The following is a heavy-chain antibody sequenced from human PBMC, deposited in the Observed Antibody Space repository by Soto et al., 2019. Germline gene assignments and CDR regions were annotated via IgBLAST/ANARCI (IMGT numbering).Heavy chain of an antibody. CDR2: TRNKANSYIT. Sequence: EVQLVESGGGLVQPGGSLRLSCAASGFTLSDHSMDWVRQAPGKGLEWVGRTRNKANSYITEYAASVKGRFTISRDDSKNSLYLQMNSLKTEDTAVYYCARGAAAHLGESYHYGMDVWGQGTTVTVSS. V-gene: IGHV3-72*01. CDR3: ARGAAAHLGESYHYGMDV. J-gene: IGHJ6*02. D-gene: IGHD6-13*01. CDR1: GFTLSDHS.